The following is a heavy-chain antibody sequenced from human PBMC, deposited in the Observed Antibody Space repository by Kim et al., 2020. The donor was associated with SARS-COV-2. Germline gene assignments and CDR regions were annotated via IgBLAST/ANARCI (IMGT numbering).Heavy chain of an antibody. J-gene: IGHJ4*02. D-gene: IGHD3-10*01. CDR3: ARDNHFYYGSGSLDY. CDR2: ISSNGGST. V-gene: IGHV3-64*01. Sequence: GGSLRLSCAASGFTFSSYAMHWVRQAPGKGLEYVSAISSNGGSTYYANSVKCRFTISRDNSNNTLYLQMGSLRAEDMAVYYCARDNHFYYGSGSLDYWGQGTLVTVSS. CDR1: GFTFSSYA.